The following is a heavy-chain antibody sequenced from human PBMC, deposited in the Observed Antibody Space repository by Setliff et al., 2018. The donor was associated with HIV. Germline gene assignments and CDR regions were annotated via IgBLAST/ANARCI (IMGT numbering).Heavy chain of an antibody. CDR3: ARDIWAYGLMGS. CDR1: GGSFSGHY. Sequence: SETLSLTCAVYGGSFSGHYWSWIRQPPGKGLEWIGEINHSGSTNYNPSLKSRVTISVDTSKNQFSLKLSSVTAADTAVYYCARDIWAYGLMGSWGQGRQVTVSS. CDR2: INHSGST. V-gene: IGHV4-34*01. J-gene: IGHJ5*02. D-gene: IGHD4-17*01.